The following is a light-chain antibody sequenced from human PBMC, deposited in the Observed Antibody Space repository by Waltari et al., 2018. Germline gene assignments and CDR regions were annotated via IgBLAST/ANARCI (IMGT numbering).Light chain of an antibody. Sequence: AIQVTQSPSSLSASVGDRVTITCRASAGISSALAWYQQKPGKAPQLLSYDASFLESGVPSRFSGSGTGTDFTLTISSLQPEDFATYYCQQFNTYVSSTFGQGTKLEIK. CDR2: DAS. CDR3: QQFNTYVSST. V-gene: IGKV1-13*02. J-gene: IGKJ2*01. CDR1: AGISSA.